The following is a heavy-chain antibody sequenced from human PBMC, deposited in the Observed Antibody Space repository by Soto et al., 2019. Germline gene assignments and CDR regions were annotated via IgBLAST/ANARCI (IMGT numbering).Heavy chain of an antibody. V-gene: IGHV3-30*03. CDR3: ATNSYGYVSTYYFDY. Sequence: QVQLVESGGGVVQPGRSLRLSCAASGFTFNSYAMRWVRQAPGKGLEWVAVISYDASTKYYADSVKGRFTISRDNSKNTLYLQMNSLRAEDTAVYYCATNSYGYVSTYYFDYWGQGTLVTVSS. CDR2: ISYDASTK. J-gene: IGHJ4*02. CDR1: GFTFNSYA. D-gene: IGHD5-18*01.